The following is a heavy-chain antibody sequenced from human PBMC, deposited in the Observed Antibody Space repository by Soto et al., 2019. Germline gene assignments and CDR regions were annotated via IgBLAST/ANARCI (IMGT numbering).Heavy chain of an antibody. J-gene: IGHJ6*04. CDR2: ISTSGHPI. Sequence: EVQLVESGGDLVQPGGSLRLSCAASGFTFSSYSMNWVRQAPGKGLEWVSYISTSGHPINYADSLKGRFTISRDNPKKALYLQMNSLRAEDTAVYYCARDLGGDVVGVPHGMDVWGKVTTVTVSS. CDR1: GFTFSSYS. V-gene: IGHV3-48*01. D-gene: IGHD2-15*01. CDR3: ARDLGGDVVGVPHGMDV.